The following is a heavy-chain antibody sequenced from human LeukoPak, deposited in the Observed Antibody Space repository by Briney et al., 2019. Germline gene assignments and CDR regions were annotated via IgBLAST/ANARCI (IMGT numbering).Heavy chain of an antibody. Sequence: SETLSLTCGVYGGSYSDYYWSWIRQPPGKGLEWIGEINHSGITNYNPSLKSRVTISLDTSKNQFSLKLSSVTAADTAVYYCARRTGIAAAGISHWGQGTLVTVSS. CDR2: INHSGIT. J-gene: IGHJ4*02. V-gene: IGHV4-34*01. CDR3: ARRTGIAAAGISH. D-gene: IGHD6-13*01. CDR1: GGSYSDYY.